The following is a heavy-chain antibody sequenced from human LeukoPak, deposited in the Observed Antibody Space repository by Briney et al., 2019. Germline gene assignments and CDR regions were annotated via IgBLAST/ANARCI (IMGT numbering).Heavy chain of an antibody. D-gene: IGHD3-22*01. J-gene: IGHJ4*02. V-gene: IGHV3-30*18. Sequence: GGSLRLSCAASGFTFSSYGMHWVRQAPGKGLEWVAVISYDGSNKYYADSVKGRFTISRDNSKNTLYLQMNSLRAEDTAVYYCAKDTYYYDSSGRLDYWGQGTLVTVSS. CDR3: AKDTYYYDSSGRLDY. CDR1: GFTFSSYG. CDR2: ISYDGSNK.